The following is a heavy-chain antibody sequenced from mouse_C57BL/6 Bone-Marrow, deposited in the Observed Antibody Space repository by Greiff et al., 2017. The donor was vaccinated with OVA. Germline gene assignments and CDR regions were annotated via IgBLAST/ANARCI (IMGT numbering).Heavy chain of an antibody. CDR3: ARWRIYYGSSYPFAY. V-gene: IGHV1-54*01. Sequence: QVQLQQSGAELVRPGTSVKVSCKASGYAFTNYLIEWVKQRPGQGLEWIGVINPGSGGTNYNEKFKGKATLTADKSSSTAYMQLSSLTSEDSEVYFCARWRIYYGSSYPFAYWGQGTLVTVSA. CDR2: INPGSGGT. CDR1: GYAFTNYL. J-gene: IGHJ3*01. D-gene: IGHD1-1*01.